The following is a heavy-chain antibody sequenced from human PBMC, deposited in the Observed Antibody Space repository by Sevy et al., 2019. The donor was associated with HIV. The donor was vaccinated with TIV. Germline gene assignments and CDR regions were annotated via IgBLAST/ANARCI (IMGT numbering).Heavy chain of an antibody. CDR1: GFTVSSNY. CDR3: ARMSCSGGSCYFDY. CDR2: IYSGGST. J-gene: IGHJ4*02. Sequence: GGSLRLSCAASGFTVSSNYMSWVRQAPGKGLEWVSVIYSGGSTYYADSVKGRFTISRDNSKNTLYLQMNRLRAEDTAVYYCARMSCSGGSCYFDYWGQGTLVTVSS. V-gene: IGHV3-53*01. D-gene: IGHD2-15*01.